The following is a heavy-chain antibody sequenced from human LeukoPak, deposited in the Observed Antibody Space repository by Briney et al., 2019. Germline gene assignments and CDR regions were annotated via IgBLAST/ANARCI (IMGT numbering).Heavy chain of an antibody. V-gene: IGHV1-2*02. CDR1: AYTFTGYY. D-gene: IGHD5-12*01. CDR3: ARVEGDSGYELIDY. J-gene: IGHJ4*02. Sequence: GASVKVSCKASAYTFTGYYMHWVRQAPGQGLEWVGWINPNSGGTNYAQKFQGRVTMTRDTSIGTAYMELYSLRSDDTAVYYCARVEGDSGYELIDYWGQGTLVTVSS. CDR2: INPNSGGT.